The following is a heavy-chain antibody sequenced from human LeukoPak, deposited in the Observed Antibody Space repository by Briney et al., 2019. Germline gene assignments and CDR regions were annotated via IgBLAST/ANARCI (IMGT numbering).Heavy chain of an antibody. V-gene: IGHV3-23*01. CDR1: GFTFSSYA. CDR2: ISGSGGST. J-gene: IGHJ4*02. D-gene: IGHD6-19*01. Sequence: GGSLRLSCAASGFTFSSYAMSWVRQAPGKGLEWVSAISGSGGSTYYADSVKGRFTISRDNSKNTLYLQMNSLRAEDTAVYYCAKDMVYSVVDSGWSSHYFDYWGQGTLVTVSS. CDR3: AKDMVYSVVDSGWSSHYFDY.